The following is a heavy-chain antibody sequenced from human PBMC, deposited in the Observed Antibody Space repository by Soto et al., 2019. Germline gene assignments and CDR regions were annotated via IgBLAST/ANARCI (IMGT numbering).Heavy chain of an antibody. CDR3: AKDRANSRYGSIFDN. CDR1: GFTFSSYA. J-gene: IGHJ4*02. D-gene: IGHD5-12*01. Sequence: EVQLLESGGGLVQPGGSLRLSCVASGFTFSSYAMNWVRQAPGKGLEWVSVISGSASHIDYADSVKGRFTISRDNSKNTLYLQMTSLRAEDTAIYHCAKDRANSRYGSIFDNWGQGSLVTVSS. CDR2: ISGSASHI. V-gene: IGHV3-23*01.